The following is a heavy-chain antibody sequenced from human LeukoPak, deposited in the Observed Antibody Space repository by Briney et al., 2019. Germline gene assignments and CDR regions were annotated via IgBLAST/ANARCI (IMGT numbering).Heavy chain of an antibody. CDR3: AREGPKRAAAIDY. CDR2: IYTSGST. V-gene: IGHV4-4*07. D-gene: IGHD6-13*01. CDR1: GGSISSYY. J-gene: IGHJ4*02. Sequence: SETLSLTCTVSGGSISSYYWSWTRQPAGKGLEWIGRIYTSGSTNYNPSLKSRVTMSVDTPKNQFSLKLSSVTAADTAVYYCAREGPKRAAAIDYWGQGTLVTVSS.